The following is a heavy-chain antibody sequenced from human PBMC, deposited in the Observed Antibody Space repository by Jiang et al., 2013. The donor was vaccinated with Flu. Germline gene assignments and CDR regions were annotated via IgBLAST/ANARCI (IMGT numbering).Heavy chain of an antibody. V-gene: IGHV4-59*08. J-gene: IGHJ5*02. CDR2: ISYSGNT. CDR1: GGSISGYD. Sequence: GSGLVKPSETLSLTCTVSGGSISGYDWSWIRQPPGKGLEWIGYISYSGNTNYNPSLKSRVTISEDTSNNELSLNMSSVTAADTALYFCARHRSVENCSGGTCPQKTNWLDPWGQGTLVTVSS. D-gene: IGHD2-15*01. CDR3: ARHRSVENCSGGTCPQKTNWLDP.